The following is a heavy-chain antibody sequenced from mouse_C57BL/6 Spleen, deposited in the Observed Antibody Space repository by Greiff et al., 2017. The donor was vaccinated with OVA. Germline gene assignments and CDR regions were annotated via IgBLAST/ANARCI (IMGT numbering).Heavy chain of an antibody. V-gene: IGHV5-6*02. CDR2: ISSGGSYT. D-gene: IGHD4-1*01. CDR3: ARREGNWDDY. Sequence: EVKLMESGGDLVKPGGSLKLSCAASGFTFSSYGMSWVRQTPDKRLEWVATISSGGSYTYYPDSVKGRFTISRDNAKNTLYLQMSSLKSEDTAMYYCARREGNWDDYWGQGTTLTVSS. CDR1: GFTFSSYG. J-gene: IGHJ2*01.